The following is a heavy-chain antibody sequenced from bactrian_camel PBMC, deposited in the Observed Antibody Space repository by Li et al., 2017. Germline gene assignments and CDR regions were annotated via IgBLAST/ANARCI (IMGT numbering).Heavy chain of an antibody. J-gene: IGHJ4*01. D-gene: IGHD5*01. CDR1: GRVATRGC. CDR3: ATTAY. Sequence: VQLVESGGGAVQAGGSLRLSCAASGRVATRGCMAWFRQAPGKGLDWVATSRSGGTPLYTDSVEGRSTLSRDNDKNVVYLQMNSLQVEDTGLYYCATTAYWGQGTQVTVS. CDR2: SRSGGTP. V-gene: IGHV3S53*01.